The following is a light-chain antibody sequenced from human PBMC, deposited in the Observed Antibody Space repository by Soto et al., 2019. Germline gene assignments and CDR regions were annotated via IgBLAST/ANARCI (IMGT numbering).Light chain of an antibody. CDR2: AAS. CDR1: QDINSY. Sequence: DIQLTQSPSFLSASVGDRVTITCRASQDINSYLAWYQQKPGKAPNLLIYAASTVQSAVPSRFSGGGSGTEFTLTTSSLHPEDCATYYCQQLAIYPRTFGQGTRV. V-gene: IGKV1-9*01. J-gene: IGKJ1*01. CDR3: QQLAIYPRT.